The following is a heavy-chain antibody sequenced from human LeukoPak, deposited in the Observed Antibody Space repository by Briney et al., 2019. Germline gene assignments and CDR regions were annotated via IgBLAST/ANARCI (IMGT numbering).Heavy chain of an antibody. CDR2: IIPIFGTA. D-gene: IGHD3-9*01. Sequence: SVKVSCKASGGTFSSYAISWVRQAPGQGLEWMGGIIPIFGTANYAQKFQGRVTITADESTSTAYMELSSLRSEDTAVYYCARQKYYDILTGYREGVDYWGQGTLVTVSS. V-gene: IGHV1-69*13. CDR1: GGTFSSYA. CDR3: ARQKYYDILTGYREGVDY. J-gene: IGHJ4*02.